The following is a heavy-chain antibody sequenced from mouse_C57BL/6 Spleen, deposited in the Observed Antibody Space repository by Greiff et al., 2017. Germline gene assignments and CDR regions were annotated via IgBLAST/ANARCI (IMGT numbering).Heavy chain of an antibody. J-gene: IGHJ1*03. D-gene: IGHD1-1*01. CDR2: IDPSDSET. CDR3: ARGKLLRANFDV. CDR1: GYTFTSYW. V-gene: IGHV1-52*01. Sequence: QVQLQQPGAELVRPGSSVKLSCKASGYTFTSYWMHWVKQRPIQGLEWIGNIDPSDSETHYNQKFKDKATFTVDKSSSTAYMQLSSLTSEDSAVYYCARGKLLRANFDVWGTGTTVTVSS.